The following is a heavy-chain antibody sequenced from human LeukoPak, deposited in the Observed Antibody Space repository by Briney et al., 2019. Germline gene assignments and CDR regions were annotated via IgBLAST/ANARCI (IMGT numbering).Heavy chain of an antibody. CDR1: GGSISSSSYY. V-gene: IGHV4-39*07. Sequence: PSETLSLTCTVSGGSISSSSYYWGWIRQPPGKGLEWIGEINHSGSTNYNPSLKSRVTISVDTSKNQFSLKLSSVTAADTAVYYCAKDTYYYDSSGSRWFGPWGQGTLVTVSS. D-gene: IGHD3-22*01. CDR3: AKDTYYYDSSGSRWFGP. J-gene: IGHJ5*02. CDR2: INHSGST.